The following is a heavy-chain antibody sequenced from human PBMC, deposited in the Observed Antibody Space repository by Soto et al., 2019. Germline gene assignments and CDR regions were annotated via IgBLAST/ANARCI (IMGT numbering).Heavy chain of an antibody. CDR1: GFTFSSYA. Sequence: GGSLRLSCAASGFTFSSYAMHWVRQAPGKGLEWVAVISYDGSNKYYADSVKGRFTISRDNSKNTLYLQMNSLRAEDTAVYYCARERHYYYYGMDVWGQETTVTVSS. V-gene: IGHV3-30-3*01. CDR2: ISYDGSNK. CDR3: ARERHYYYYGMDV. J-gene: IGHJ6*02.